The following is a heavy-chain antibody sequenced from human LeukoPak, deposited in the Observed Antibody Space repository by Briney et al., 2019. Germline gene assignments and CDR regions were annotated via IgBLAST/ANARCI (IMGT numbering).Heavy chain of an antibody. Sequence: GSLILSCAVSGFTFSSYSMSWVRQAPGKGLEWVSSFSSSGTYKYYADSVKGRFTISRDNSKNTLYLQMNSLSAEDTAVYYCAREGSRDGYNLGYFDYWGQGTLVTVSS. V-gene: IGHV3-21*01. J-gene: IGHJ4*01. CDR3: AREGSRDGYNLGYFDY. D-gene: IGHD5-24*01. CDR2: FSSSGTYK. CDR1: GFTFSSYS.